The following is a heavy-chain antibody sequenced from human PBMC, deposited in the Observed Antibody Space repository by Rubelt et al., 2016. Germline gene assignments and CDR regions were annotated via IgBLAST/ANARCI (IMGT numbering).Heavy chain of an antibody. CDR1: GGSISSYY. Sequence: GPGLVKPSETLSLTCTVSGGSISSYYWSWIRQPPGKGLEWIGYIYYSGSTNYNPSLKSRVTISVDKSKNQFSLKLSSVPAADTAVYYCARASGSYYDYWGQGTLVTVSS. D-gene: IGHD1-26*01. V-gene: IGHV4-59*12. CDR2: IYYSGST. CDR3: ARASGSYYDY. J-gene: IGHJ4*02.